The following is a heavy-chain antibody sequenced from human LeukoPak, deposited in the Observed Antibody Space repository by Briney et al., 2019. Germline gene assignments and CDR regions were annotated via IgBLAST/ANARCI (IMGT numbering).Heavy chain of an antibody. D-gene: IGHD1-14*01. J-gene: IGHJ4*02. Sequence: SETLSLTCTVSGGSISSYYWSWIRQPPGKGLEWIGYIYYSGSTNYNPSLKSRVTISVDTSKNQFSLKLSSVTPADTAVYYCARRKRGFDYWGQGTLVTVSS. V-gene: IGHV4-59*01. CDR3: ARRKRGFDY. CDR1: GGSISSYY. CDR2: IYYSGST.